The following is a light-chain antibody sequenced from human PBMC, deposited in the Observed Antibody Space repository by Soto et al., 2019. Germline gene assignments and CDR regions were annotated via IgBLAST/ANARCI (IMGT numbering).Light chain of an antibody. CDR2: RAS. CDR1: QSVSSNY. CDR3: QQYGSSPLT. Sequence: EIVWTQSPGTLSLSPGERATLSCRASQSVSSNYLAWYQQKPGQAPKVLIYRASSRATGIPDRFSGSGSGTDFTLTISRLEPEDFAVYYCQQYGSSPLTFGGGTKVDIK. V-gene: IGKV3-20*01. J-gene: IGKJ4*01.